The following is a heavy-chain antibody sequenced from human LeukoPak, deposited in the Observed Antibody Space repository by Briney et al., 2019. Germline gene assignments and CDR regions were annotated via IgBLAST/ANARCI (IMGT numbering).Heavy chain of an antibody. Sequence: GASVKVSCKASGYTFTSYYMHWVRQAPGQGLEWMGWISAYNGNTNYAQKLQGRVTMTTDTSTSTAYMELRSLRSDDTAVYYCARQQSRVTVTTFDYWGQGTLVTVSS. CDR2: ISAYNGNT. J-gene: IGHJ4*02. CDR3: ARQQSRVTVTTFDY. CDR1: GYTFTSYY. V-gene: IGHV1-18*04. D-gene: IGHD4-17*01.